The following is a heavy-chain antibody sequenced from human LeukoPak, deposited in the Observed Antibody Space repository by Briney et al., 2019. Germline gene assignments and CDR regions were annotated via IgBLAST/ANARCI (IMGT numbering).Heavy chain of an antibody. CDR3: AGRREIRDRTKNYYYYYYMDV. CDR2: ISTSGST. D-gene: IGHD1-26*01. J-gene: IGHJ6*03. Sequence: PSETLSLTCTVSGGSISGYYWSWIRQPAGMGLEWIGRISTSGSTHYNPSLKSRVTISVDTSKNQFSLKLSSVTAADTAVYYCAGRREIRDRTKNYYYYYYMDVWGKGTTVTVSS. CDR1: GGSISGYY. V-gene: IGHV4-4*07.